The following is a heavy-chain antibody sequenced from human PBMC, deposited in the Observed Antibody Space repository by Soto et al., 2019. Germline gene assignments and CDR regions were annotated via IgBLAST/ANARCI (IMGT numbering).Heavy chain of an antibody. J-gene: IGHJ3*02. V-gene: IGHV3-21*01. CDR2: ISSSSSYI. CDR3: ASQRYCVSTRCFDAFDI. D-gene: IGHD2-2*01. Sequence: PGGSLRLSCAASGFTFSSYSMNWVRQAPGKGLEWVSSISSSSSYIYYADSVKGRFTISRDNAKNSLYLQMNSLRAADTAVYYCASQRYCVSTRCFDAFDIWGQGTMVTVSS. CDR1: GFTFSSYS.